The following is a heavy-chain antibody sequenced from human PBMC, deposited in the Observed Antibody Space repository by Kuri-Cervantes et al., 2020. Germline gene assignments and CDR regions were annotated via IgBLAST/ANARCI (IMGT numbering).Heavy chain of an antibody. CDR2: ISNNGADT. D-gene: IGHD6-13*01. CDR3: ARDVKDSSSWYGYYYYGMDV. J-gene: IGHJ6*02. CDR1: GFTFSSFS. V-gene: IGHV3-23*01. Sequence: GESLKISCAASGFTFSSFSMTWVRQTPGKGLEWVSVISNNGADTFYADSVRGRFTISRDNSKNTLYLQMNSLRAEDTAVYYCARDVKDSSSWYGYYYYGMDVWDQGTTVTVSS.